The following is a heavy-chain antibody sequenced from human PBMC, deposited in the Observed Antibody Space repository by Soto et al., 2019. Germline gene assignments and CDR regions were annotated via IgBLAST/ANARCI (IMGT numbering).Heavy chain of an antibody. CDR3: ARDNMYCSSTSCANDAFDI. V-gene: IGHV4-59*01. CDR1: GGSISSYY. Sequence: QVQLQESGPGLVKPSETLSLTCTVSGGSISSYYWSWIRQPPGKGLEWIGYIYYSGSTNYNPSLKSRVTTSVDTSKNQFSLKLSSVTAADTAVYYCARDNMYCSSTSCANDAFDIWGQGTMVTVSS. J-gene: IGHJ3*02. CDR2: IYYSGST. D-gene: IGHD2-2*01.